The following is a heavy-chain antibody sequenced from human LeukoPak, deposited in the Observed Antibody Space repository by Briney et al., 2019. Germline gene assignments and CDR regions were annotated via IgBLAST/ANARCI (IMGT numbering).Heavy chain of an antibody. V-gene: IGHV4-34*01. D-gene: IGHD3-9*01. CDR2: INHSGST. Sequence: SEILSLTCAVYGGSFSGYYWSWIRQPPGKGLEWIGEINHSGSTNYNPSLKSRVTISVDTSKNQFSLKLSSVTAADTAVYYCARHKGILTIFDYWGQGTLVTVSS. J-gene: IGHJ4*02. CDR3: ARHKGILTIFDY. CDR1: GGSFSGYY.